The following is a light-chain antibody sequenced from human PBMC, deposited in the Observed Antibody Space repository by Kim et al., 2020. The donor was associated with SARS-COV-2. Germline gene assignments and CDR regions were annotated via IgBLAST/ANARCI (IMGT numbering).Light chain of an antibody. CDR3: LQYNSYPYT. V-gene: IGKV1-17*03. CDR2: AEF. CDR1: QDICNA. Sequence: FSTVRDRVTLSGRAGQDICNALVWSQQKPGTVPKRLFYAEFNLQSGVPSRCSGSESGTEFTHTISSLQPEDFATYYCLQYNSYPYTFGQGTKLEIK. J-gene: IGKJ2*01.